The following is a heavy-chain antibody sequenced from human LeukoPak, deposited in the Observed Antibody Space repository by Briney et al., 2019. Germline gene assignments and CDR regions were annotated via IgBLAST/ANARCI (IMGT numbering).Heavy chain of an antibody. CDR2: INHSGST. CDR1: GGSFSGYY. J-gene: IGHJ3*02. Sequence: SETLSLTCAVYGGSFSGYYWSWIRQPPGKGLEWIGEINHSGSTNYNPSLKSRVTISVDTSKNQFSLKLSSVTAADTAVYYCARELPVAGTTYHDAFDIWGQGTMVTVSS. CDR3: ARELPVAGTTYHDAFDI. V-gene: IGHV4-34*01. D-gene: IGHD6-19*01.